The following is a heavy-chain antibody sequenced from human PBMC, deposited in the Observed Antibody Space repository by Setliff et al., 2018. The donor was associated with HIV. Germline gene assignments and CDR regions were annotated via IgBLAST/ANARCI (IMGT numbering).Heavy chain of an antibody. CDR2: FYTSGST. CDR3: ARGLSFYDPGGFDY. V-gene: IGHV4-4*07. Sequence: SETLSLTCNVSDDSFSTNYWSWIRQPAGKGLEWIGRFYTSGSTNYNPSLKSRVTMSVDTSKNQFSLKVRYVTAADTAIYYCARGLSFYDPGGFDYWGQGALVTVSS. CDR1: DDSFSTNY. J-gene: IGHJ4*02. D-gene: IGHD3-22*01.